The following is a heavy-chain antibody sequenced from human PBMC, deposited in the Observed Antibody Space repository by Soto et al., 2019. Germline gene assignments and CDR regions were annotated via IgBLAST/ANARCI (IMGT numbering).Heavy chain of an antibody. CDR3: ARDHDSGDYTFDY. V-gene: IGHV3-21*01. J-gene: IGHJ4*02. Sequence: VQLVESGGGLVKPGGSLRLSCAASGFTFSTYTMNWVRQAPGKGLEWVSSISSGSSYTFYADSVKGRFTISRDNAKNSLSLQMNSLSAEDTAVYYCARDHDSGDYTFDYWGQGTLVTVSS. CDR2: ISSGSSYT. D-gene: IGHD4-17*01. CDR1: GFTFSTYT.